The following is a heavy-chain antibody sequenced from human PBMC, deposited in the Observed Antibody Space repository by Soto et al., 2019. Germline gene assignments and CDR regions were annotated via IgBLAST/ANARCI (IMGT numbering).Heavy chain of an antibody. Sequence: SVKVSCKDSGGTLSSYAISWVRQATGQGLEWMGGIIPIFGKANYAQKFQGRVTITADKSTSTAYMELSSLRSDDTAVYYCARDHPGYYDSSGYSYFDYWGQGTLVTVSS. CDR3: ARDHPGYYDSSGYSYFDY. CDR2: IIPIFGKA. D-gene: IGHD3-22*01. J-gene: IGHJ4*02. CDR1: GGTLSSYA. V-gene: IGHV1-69*06.